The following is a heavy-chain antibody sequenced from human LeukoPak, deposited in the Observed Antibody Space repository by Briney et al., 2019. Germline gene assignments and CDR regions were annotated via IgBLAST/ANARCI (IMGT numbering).Heavy chain of an antibody. CDR2: IYYSGST. CDR3: ARDAPVGATS. CDR1: GGSISSSSYY. V-gene: IGHV4-39*07. D-gene: IGHD1-26*01. Sequence: SETLSLTCTVSGGSISSSSYYWGWIRQPPGKGLEWIGSIYYSGSTYYNPSLKSRVTISVDTSKNQFSLKLSSVTAADTAVYYCARDAPVGATSWGQGTMVTVSS. J-gene: IGHJ3*01.